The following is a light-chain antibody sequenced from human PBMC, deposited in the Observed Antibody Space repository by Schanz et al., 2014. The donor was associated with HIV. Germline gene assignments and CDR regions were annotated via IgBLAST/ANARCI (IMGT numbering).Light chain of an antibody. J-gene: IGKJ2*01. CDR3: QQYNDDVYT. CDR2: QAS. Sequence: DIQMTQSPSTLSTSVGDTVTITCRASQSINRWLAWYQQKPGKAPNLLIYQASTLETGVPSRFSGSGSGTEFTLTISSLQPADFATYYCQQYNDDVYTFGQGTKLEIK. V-gene: IGKV1-5*03. CDR1: QSINRW.